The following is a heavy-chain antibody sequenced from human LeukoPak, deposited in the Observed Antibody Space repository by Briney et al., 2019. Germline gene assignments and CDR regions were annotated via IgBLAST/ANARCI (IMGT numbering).Heavy chain of an antibody. D-gene: IGHD3-10*01. CDR2: IFTSGST. CDR1: GGSISSGSYY. CDR3: ARDRTPYYYGSGSYLYYYMDV. J-gene: IGHJ6*03. Sequence: SETLSLTCTVSGGSISSGSYYWSWIRQPAGKGLEWIGRIFTSGSTNYNPSLKNRVTMSVDTSKNQFSLKLSSVTAADTAVYYCARDRTPYYYGSGSYLYYYMDVWGKGTTVTISS. V-gene: IGHV4-61*02.